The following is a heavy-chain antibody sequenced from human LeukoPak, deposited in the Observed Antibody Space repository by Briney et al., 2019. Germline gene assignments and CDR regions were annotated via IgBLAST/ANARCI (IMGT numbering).Heavy chain of an antibody. CDR1: GGSISSYY. V-gene: IGHV4-59*12. CDR3: ARVGAGVAARPTLDY. CDR2: INYSGST. J-gene: IGHJ4*02. Sequence: SETLSLTCTVCGGSISSYYWSWIRQPPGKGLEWIGYINYSGSTNYNPSLKSRVTISVDTSKNQFSLKLSSVTAADTAVYYCARVGAGVAARPTLDYWGQGTLVTVSS. D-gene: IGHD6-6*01.